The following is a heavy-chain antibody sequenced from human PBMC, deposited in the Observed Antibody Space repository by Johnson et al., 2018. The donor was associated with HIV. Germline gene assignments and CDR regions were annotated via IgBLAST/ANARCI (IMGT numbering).Heavy chain of an antibody. CDR3: ARDKYGVPSGTFDI. D-gene: IGHD4-17*01. V-gene: IGHV3-66*01. J-gene: IGHJ3*02. CDR1: GFSFSTYA. Sequence: VQLVESGGGLVQPGGSLRLSCAAFGFSFSTYAMHWVRQAPGKGLEWVSVLWSGGNTWYAGSVTGRFTISRDNSKNTLYLQMNSLRAEDTAFYYCARDKYGVPSGTFDIWGQGTMVTVSS. CDR2: LWSGGNT.